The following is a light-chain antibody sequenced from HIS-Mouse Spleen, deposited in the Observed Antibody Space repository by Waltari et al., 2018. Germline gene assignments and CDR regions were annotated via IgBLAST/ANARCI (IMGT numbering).Light chain of an antibody. Sequence: DIVMTQSPDSLAVSLGERATINCKSSQSVLYSSNNKNYLAWYPQKPGQPPKLLIYWASTRESGVPDRCSGSGSGTDFTLTISSLQAEDVAVYYCQQYYSTPTFGGGTKVEIK. CDR1: QSVLYSSNNKNY. V-gene: IGKV4-1*01. CDR2: WAS. CDR3: QQYYSTPT. J-gene: IGKJ4*01.